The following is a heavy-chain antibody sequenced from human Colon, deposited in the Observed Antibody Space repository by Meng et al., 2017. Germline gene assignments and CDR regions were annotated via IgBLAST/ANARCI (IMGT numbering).Heavy chain of an antibody. V-gene: IGHV4-4*02. D-gene: IGHD1-7*01. CDR2: VYHRGDT. Sequence: RQEPVHGRVKPSWTPSLTFTVSGDTISSDIWWSWVRKPPGKGLEWIGEVYHRGDTNYNPSLKSRVDISVDKSKNQFYLSLFSVTAADTAVYYCGRDQGRELINHWGQGTLVTVSS. J-gene: IGHJ4*02. CDR1: GDTISSDIW. CDR3: GRDQGRELINH.